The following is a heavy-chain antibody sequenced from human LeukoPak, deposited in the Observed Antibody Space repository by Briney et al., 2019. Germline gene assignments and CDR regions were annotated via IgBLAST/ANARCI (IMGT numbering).Heavy chain of an antibody. Sequence: GESLKISCKGSGYSLTTCWIGWVRQMPGKGLEWMATIDPSHSHTKYSPSFQGHVTISADKSISTAFLQWSSLKASDTAMYYCARKHTSAWSHDYWGQGTLVTVSS. D-gene: IGHD6-19*01. V-gene: IGHV5-10-1*01. CDR3: ARKHTSAWSHDY. J-gene: IGHJ4*02. CDR2: IDPSHSHT. CDR1: GYSLTTCW.